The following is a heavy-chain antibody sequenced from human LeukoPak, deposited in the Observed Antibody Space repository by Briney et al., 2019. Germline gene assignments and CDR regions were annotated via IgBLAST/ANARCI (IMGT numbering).Heavy chain of an antibody. CDR1: GYTFTSYG. D-gene: IGHD1-26*01. J-gene: IGHJ4*02. CDR3: ARQNSPEVGAPFDY. V-gene: IGHV1-18*01. Sequence: GASVKVSCTASGYTFTSYGISWVRQAPGQGLEWMGWISAYNGNTNYAQRLQGRVTMTTDTSTSTAYMELRSLRSDDTAVYYCARQNSPEVGAPFDYWGQGTLVTVSS. CDR2: ISAYNGNT.